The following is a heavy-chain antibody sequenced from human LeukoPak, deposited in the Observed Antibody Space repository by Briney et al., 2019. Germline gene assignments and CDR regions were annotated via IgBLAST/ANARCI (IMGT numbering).Heavy chain of an antibody. CDR2: VNSDGSRT. CDR1: GFTFSSYW. J-gene: IGHJ4*02. Sequence: GGSLRLSCAASGFTFSSYWMHWVRQAPGKGLVWVSRVNSDGSRTSYADSVKGRFTISRDNAKNTLYLQMNSLRTEDMALYYCAKGVTTVRVDYFDYWGQGTQVTVSS. D-gene: IGHD4-17*01. CDR3: AKGVTTVRVDYFDY. V-gene: IGHV3-74*01.